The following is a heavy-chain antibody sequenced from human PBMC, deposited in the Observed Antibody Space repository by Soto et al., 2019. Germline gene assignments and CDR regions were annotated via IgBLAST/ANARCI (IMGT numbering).Heavy chain of an antibody. CDR2: IYHTGST. CDR1: GVTVSSDAYY. Sequence: PSETLSLTCTVSGVTVSSDAYYWSWLRQHPGRGLEWIGNIYHTGSTYYSPYLKSRVAISLDTSKNQFSLTLTSVTAADTAVYYCARYRFSGNKWSKFDYWGQGTLVTVSS. D-gene: IGHD2-8*01. V-gene: IGHV4-31*03. CDR3: ARYRFSGNKWSKFDY. J-gene: IGHJ4*02.